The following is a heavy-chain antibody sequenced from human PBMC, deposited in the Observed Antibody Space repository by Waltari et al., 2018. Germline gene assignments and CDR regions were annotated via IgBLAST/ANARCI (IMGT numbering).Heavy chain of an antibody. D-gene: IGHD3-16*01. CDR3: ARGSLKYGAFTH. CDR1: GFTFSRYE. CDR2: ISDSGSPT. V-gene: IGHV3-48*03. Sequence: EVQLVESGGGLVQPGGSQRLSCVASGFTFSRYEMNWVRQAPGKGLEWISYISDSGSPTYYADSVKGRFTVSRDNAKNSLYLQMSSLGAEDTAVYFCARGSLKYGAFTHWGQGTMITVSS. J-gene: IGHJ3*01.